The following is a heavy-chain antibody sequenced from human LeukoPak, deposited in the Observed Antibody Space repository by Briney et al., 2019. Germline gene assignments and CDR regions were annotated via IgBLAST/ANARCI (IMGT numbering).Heavy chain of an antibody. CDR1: GGTFSSYA. V-gene: IGHV1-69*01. CDR2: IIIIFGTP. J-gene: IGHJ6*03. Sequence: SVKASCKASGGTFSSYAISWVRQAPGQGLEWMGGIIIIFGTPNYAQKFQGRVTITADESTSTAYMELSSLRSDDTAVYYCARDHIVGAGYYYYYYMDVWGEGTTITVSS. CDR3: ARDHIVGAGYYYYYYMDV. D-gene: IGHD1-26*01.